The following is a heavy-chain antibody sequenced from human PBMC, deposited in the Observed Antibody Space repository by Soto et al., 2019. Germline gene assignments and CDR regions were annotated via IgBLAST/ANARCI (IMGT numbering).Heavy chain of an antibody. CDR3: AVVRGAAVTGYYFDY. Sequence: ASVKVSCKDSGYTFTSYSIHWVRQAPGQSLEWMGWINTGSGITRYSQRFQGRVTITRDTSASTAYMELTSLRSEDTAIYYCAVVRGAAVTGYYFDYWGQGILVTVSS. D-gene: IGHD6-13*01. J-gene: IGHJ4*02. CDR2: INTGSGIT. CDR1: GYTFTSYS. V-gene: IGHV1-3*04.